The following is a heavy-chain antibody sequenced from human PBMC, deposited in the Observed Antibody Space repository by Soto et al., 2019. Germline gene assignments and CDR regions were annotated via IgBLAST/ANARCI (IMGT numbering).Heavy chain of an antibody. V-gene: IGHV3-64D*08. CDR2: ISSNGGST. CDR3: VKEGQYSSSWYDYYYYYGMDV. J-gene: IGHJ6*02. Sequence: PGGSLRLSCSASGFTFSSYAMHWVRQATGKGLEYVSAISSNGGSTYYADSVKGRFTISRDNSKNTLYLQMSSLRAEDTAVYYCVKEGQYSSSWYDYYYYYGMDVWGQGTTVTVSS. D-gene: IGHD6-13*01. CDR1: GFTFSSYA.